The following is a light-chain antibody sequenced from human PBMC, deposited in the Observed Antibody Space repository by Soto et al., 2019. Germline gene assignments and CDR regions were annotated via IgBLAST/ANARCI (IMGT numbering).Light chain of an antibody. J-gene: IGKJ1*01. V-gene: IGKV3-15*01. CDR2: GAS. CDR1: QSVSSN. CDR3: QQYNKWPGT. Sequence: ILITQGLATLPVSTGESRTLSCRASQSVSSNLAWYQEKPGQAPRLLIYGASTRATGIPARFSGSGSGTEFTLTISSLQSEDFAVYYCQQYNKWPGTFGQGTNVDIK.